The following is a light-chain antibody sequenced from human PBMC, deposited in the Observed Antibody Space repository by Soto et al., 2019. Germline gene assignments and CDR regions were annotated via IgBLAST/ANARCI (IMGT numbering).Light chain of an antibody. CDR1: QSVSSN. V-gene: IGKV3-15*01. Sequence: IVLTQSPATLSVSPGERATLSCRASQSVSSNLAWYQQKPGQAPRLLIYDASTRAPGIPARFSGSGSGTELTLTISSLQSDDFAVYHCQQYNSWPPTFGHGTRLEI. CDR2: DAS. CDR3: QQYNSWPPT. J-gene: IGKJ5*01.